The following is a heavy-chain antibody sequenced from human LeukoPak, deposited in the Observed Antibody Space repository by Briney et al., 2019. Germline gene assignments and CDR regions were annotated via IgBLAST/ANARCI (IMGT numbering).Heavy chain of an antibody. V-gene: IGHV3-23*01. J-gene: IGHJ4*02. CDR2: ISSSGGGSAI. Sequence: GGSLRLSCAASGFTLSSYAMNWVRQAPGKGLEWISAISSSGGGSAIFYADSVKGRFTISRDNSKNTLYLQMNSLSGEDTSVYYCARKSLAARGMDCWGQGSLVTVSS. CDR1: GFTLSSYA. D-gene: IGHD6-6*01. CDR3: ARKSLAARGMDC.